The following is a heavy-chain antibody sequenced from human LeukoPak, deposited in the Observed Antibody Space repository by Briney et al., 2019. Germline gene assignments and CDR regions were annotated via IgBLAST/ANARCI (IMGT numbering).Heavy chain of an antibody. Sequence: SETLSLTRPVAGGSISSHYCSWIRPPPAKGLEWIGYIYYSGSTNYNPPLKSRVPISVDPSKNQFSLKLSTVTPATTPCYSFAGEKYTSTWNHDAFEIWGQGTMVTVSS. J-gene: IGHJ3*02. CDR3: AGEKYTSTWNHDAFEI. CDR1: GGSISSHY. D-gene: IGHD6-13*01. V-gene: IGHV4-59*11. CDR2: IYYSGST.